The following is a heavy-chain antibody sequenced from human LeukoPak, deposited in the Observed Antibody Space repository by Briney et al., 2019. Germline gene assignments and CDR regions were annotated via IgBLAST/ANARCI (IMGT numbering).Heavy chain of an antibody. CDR3: ARGGGCSGGSCYTGAFDI. Sequence: ASVKVSCKASGYTFTSYAMHWVRQAPAQRLEWMGWINAGNGNTKYSQEFQGRVTITRDTSASTAYMELSSLRSEDMAVYYCARGGGCSGGSCYTGAFDIWGQGTMVTVSS. J-gene: IGHJ3*02. D-gene: IGHD2-15*01. CDR1: GYTFTSYA. CDR2: INAGNGNT. V-gene: IGHV1-3*03.